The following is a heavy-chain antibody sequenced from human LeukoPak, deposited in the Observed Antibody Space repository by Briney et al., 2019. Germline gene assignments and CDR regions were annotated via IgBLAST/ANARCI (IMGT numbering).Heavy chain of an antibody. CDR3: ARHAIWQRWFDP. V-gene: IGHV4-39*01. CDR1: GGSISSSSYY. Sequence: SETLSLTCTVSGGSISSSSYYWGWIRQPPGKGLEWIGEINHSGSTNYNPSLKSRVTISVDTSKNQFSLKLSSVTAADTAVYYCARHAIWQRWFDPWGQGTLVTVSS. CDR2: INHSGST. J-gene: IGHJ5*02. D-gene: IGHD6-25*01.